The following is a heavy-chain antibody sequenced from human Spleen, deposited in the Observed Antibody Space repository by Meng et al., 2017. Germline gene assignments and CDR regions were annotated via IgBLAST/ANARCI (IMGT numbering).Heavy chain of an antibody. Sequence: SETLSLTCTVSGGSISSSSYYWGWIRQPPGKGLEWIGSIYYSGSTYYNPSLKSRVTISVDTSKNQFSLKLSSVTAADTAVYYCARLRTDAFDIWGQGTRVTVSS. CDR3: ARLRTDAFDI. V-gene: IGHV4-39*07. J-gene: IGHJ3*02. CDR1: GGSISSSSYY. CDR2: IYYSGST.